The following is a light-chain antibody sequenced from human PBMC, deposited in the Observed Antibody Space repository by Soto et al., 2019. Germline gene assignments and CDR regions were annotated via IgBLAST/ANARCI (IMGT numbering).Light chain of an antibody. CDR3: QQYNSYWT. Sequence: DIKLTQSHCTLSASVGESVTLTCRASQSISSRLAWYQQKPGKAPKLLIYKASTLESGVPSRFSGSGSGTEFTLTISSLQPDDFATYYCQQYNSYWTFGQGTKVDI. CDR2: KAS. CDR1: QSISSR. V-gene: IGKV1-5*03. J-gene: IGKJ1*01.